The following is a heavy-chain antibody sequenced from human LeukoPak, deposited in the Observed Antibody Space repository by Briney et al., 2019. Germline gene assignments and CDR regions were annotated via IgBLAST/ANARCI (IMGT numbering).Heavy chain of an antibody. CDR1: GFTVSSNY. CDR2: IYSGGST. J-gene: IGHJ4*02. D-gene: IGHD4-23*01. Sequence: PGGSLRLSCAASGFTVSSNYMSWVRQAPGKGLEWVSVIYSGGSTYYADSVKGRFTISRDNSKNTLYLQMNSLRAEDTAVYYCARDHSTVVTPLAYWGQGTLVTVSS. V-gene: IGHV3-53*05. CDR3: ARDHSTVVTPLAY.